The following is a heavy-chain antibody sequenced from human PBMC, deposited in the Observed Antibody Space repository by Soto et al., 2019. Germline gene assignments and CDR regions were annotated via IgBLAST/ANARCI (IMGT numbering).Heavy chain of an antibody. CDR2: IIPIFGTA. CDR1: GGTFSSYA. J-gene: IGHJ6*02. V-gene: IGHV1-69*13. Sequence: ASVKVSCKVSGGTFSSYAISWVRQAPGQGLEWMGGIIPIFGTANYAQKFQGRVTVTADESTSTAYMELSSLRSEDTAVYYCARGRGYCSSTSCYTGGVRYYYYGMDVWGQGTTVTVSS. CDR3: ARGRGYCSSTSCYTGGVRYYYYGMDV. D-gene: IGHD2-2*02.